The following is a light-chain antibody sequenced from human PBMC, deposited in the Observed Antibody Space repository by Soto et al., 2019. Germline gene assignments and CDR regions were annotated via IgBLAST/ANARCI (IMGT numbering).Light chain of an antibody. CDR3: AVWDDNGNGRL. CDR1: ASNIGRYS. CDR2: SDD. V-gene: IGLV1-44*01. Sequence: QSVLTQPPSLSGAPGQRVTISCSGSASNIGRYSVNWYHHFPGTAPKIVIYSDDYRPSGVPDRFSGSKSGTSASLAISGLQSDDEADYYCAVWDDNGNGRLCGGGTQLTVL. J-gene: IGLJ3*02.